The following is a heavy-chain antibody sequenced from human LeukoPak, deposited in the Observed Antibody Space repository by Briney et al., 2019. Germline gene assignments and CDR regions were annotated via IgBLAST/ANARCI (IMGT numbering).Heavy chain of an antibody. V-gene: IGHV3-48*01. J-gene: IGHJ4*02. CDR3: ARERETDYYGSGSHRGEVDY. CDR2: ISSSSSTI. D-gene: IGHD3-10*01. Sequence: GGSLRLSCAASGFTFSSYSMNWVRQAPGKGLEWVSYISSSSSTIYYADSVKGRFTISRDNAKNSLYLQMNSLRAGGTAVYYCARERETDYYGSGSHRGEVDYWGQGTLVTVSS. CDR1: GFTFSSYS.